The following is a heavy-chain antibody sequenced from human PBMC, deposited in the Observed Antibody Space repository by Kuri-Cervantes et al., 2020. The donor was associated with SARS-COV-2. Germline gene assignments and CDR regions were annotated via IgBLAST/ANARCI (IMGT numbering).Heavy chain of an antibody. J-gene: IGHJ4*02. CDR2: ISYDGSNK. CDR1: GFTFSSYA. D-gene: IGHD1-14*01. Sequence: GGSLRLSCAASGFTFSSYAMHWVRQAPGRGLEWVAVISYDGSNKYYADSVKGRFTISRDNAKNSLYLQMNSLRAEDTAVYYCARAGGVWGQGTLVTVSS. CDR3: ARAGGV. V-gene: IGHV3-30-3*01.